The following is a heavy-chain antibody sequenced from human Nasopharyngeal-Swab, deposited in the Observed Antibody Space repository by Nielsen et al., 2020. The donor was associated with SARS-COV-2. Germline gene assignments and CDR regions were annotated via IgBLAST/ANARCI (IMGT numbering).Heavy chain of an antibody. CDR1: GGSFNGFY. Sequence: SETLSLTCSVSGGSFNGFYWNWIRQPPGKGLEWIGEINHNERTNYNPSLKSRVTMSVDTSTNQVSLKLNSLTPTDTAVYYCARAGRVGDAYTGLDVWGQGTTVTVSS. V-gene: IGHV4-34*01. J-gene: IGHJ6*02. CDR2: INHNERT. D-gene: IGHD5-24*01. CDR3: ARAGRVGDAYTGLDV.